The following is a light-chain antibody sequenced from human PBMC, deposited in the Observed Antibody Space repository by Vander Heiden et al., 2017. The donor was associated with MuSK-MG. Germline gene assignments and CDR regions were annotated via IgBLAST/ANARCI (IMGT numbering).Light chain of an antibody. CDR2: ANT. J-gene: IGLJ1*01. Sequence: QSVLTPPPSVSGVPRPRVPHPCPGSSSTPETYFDVHWYQQLPGAAPRLLIYANTNRPSGVPDRFSGSKSGTSASLAITGLQAEDEADYYCQSYDSGLSGFVFGTGTKVTVL. V-gene: IGLV1-40*01. CDR1: SSTPETYFD. CDR3: QSYDSGLSGFV.